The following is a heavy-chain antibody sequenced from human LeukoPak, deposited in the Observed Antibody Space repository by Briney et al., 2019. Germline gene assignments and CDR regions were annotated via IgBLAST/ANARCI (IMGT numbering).Heavy chain of an antibody. V-gene: IGHV3-49*04. Sequence: GGSLRLSCTTSGFAFDDFAMSWVRQPAGKGLEWVGFIRRRAYGGAAEYAASVNGRFIISRDDSKGIAYLQMNSLKTEDTAVYYCSRNGLVDFDYWGQGSRVIVSP. CDR2: IRRRAYGGAA. CDR3: SRNGLVDFDY. CDR1: GFAFDDFA. J-gene: IGHJ4*02.